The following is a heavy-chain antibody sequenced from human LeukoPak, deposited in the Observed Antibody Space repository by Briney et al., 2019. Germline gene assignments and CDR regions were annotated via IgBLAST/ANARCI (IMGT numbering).Heavy chain of an antibody. CDR3: ARVGGSAAGTFDY. CDR2: INHSGST. Sequence: AETLSLTCAVYGGSFSGYYWSWIRQPPGNGLESLGEINHSGSTNYNPSLKSRVTISVDTSKNQFSLKLSSVTAADTAVYYCARVGGSAAGTFDYWGQGTLVTVSS. J-gene: IGHJ4*02. D-gene: IGHD6-13*01. CDR1: GGSFSGYY. V-gene: IGHV4-34*01.